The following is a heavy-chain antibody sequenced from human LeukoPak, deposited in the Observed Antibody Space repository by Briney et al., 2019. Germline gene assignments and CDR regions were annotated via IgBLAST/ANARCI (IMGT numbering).Heavy chain of an antibody. Sequence: GGSLRLSCAASGFTFSSYAMSWVRQAPGKGLEWVSAISGSGGSTYYADSVKGRFTISRDNSKNTLYLQMNSLRAEDTAVYYCAKVDYYDSSGYKVLWYYYYGMDVWGQGTTVTVSS. CDR2: ISGSGGST. CDR3: AKVDYYDSSGYKVLWYYYYGMDV. D-gene: IGHD3-22*01. J-gene: IGHJ6*02. V-gene: IGHV3-23*01. CDR1: GFTFSSYA.